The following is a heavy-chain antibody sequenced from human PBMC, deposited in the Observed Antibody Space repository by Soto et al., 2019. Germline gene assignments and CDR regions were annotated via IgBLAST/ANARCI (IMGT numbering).Heavy chain of an antibody. CDR2: IYYSGST. CDR1: GGSISSYY. J-gene: IGHJ6*02. V-gene: IGHV4-59*01. D-gene: IGHD3-9*01. CDR3: ARDYLTGYPNYYYYGMDV. Sequence: SETLSLTCTVSGGSISSYYWSWIRQPPGKGLEWIGYIYYSGSTNYNPSLKSRVTISVDTSKNQFSLKLSSVTAADTAVYYCARDYLTGYPNYYYYGMDVWGQGTTVTVSS.